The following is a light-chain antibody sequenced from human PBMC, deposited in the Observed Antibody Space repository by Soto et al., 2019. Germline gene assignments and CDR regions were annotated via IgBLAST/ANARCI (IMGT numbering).Light chain of an antibody. V-gene: IGLV2-14*01. J-gene: IGLJ2*01. Sequence: QSALTQPASVSGSPGQSITISCTGTSSDVGGYNYVSWYQQHPGKAPKLMIYEVSNRPSGVSNRFSGYKSGNTASLTISGLQAEDEADYYCSSYTSSSTQVFGGGTQLTVL. CDR1: SSDVGGYNY. CDR3: SSYTSSSTQV. CDR2: EVS.